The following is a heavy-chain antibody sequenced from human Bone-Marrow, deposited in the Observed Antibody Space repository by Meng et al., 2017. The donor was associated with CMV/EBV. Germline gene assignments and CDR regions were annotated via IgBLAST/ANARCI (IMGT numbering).Heavy chain of an antibody. Sequence: SVKVSCKASGYTFTGYYIHWVRQAPGQGLEWMGRIIPILGIANYAQKFQGRVTITADKSTSTAYMELSSLRSEDTAVYYCARVLGYCSSTSCYTAFDIWGQGTMLTVSS. CDR1: GYTFTGYY. D-gene: IGHD2-2*02. J-gene: IGHJ3*02. CDR3: ARVLGYCSSTSCYTAFDI. V-gene: IGHV1-69*04. CDR2: IIPILGIA.